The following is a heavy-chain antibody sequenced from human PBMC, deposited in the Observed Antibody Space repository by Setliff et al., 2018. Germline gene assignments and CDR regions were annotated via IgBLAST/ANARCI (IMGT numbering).Heavy chain of an antibody. CDR3: TRSRGPRVVPAADFDF. V-gene: IGHV1-18*01. J-gene: IGHJ4*02. CDR1: GGTFSSYG. D-gene: IGHD2-2*01. CDR2: ISPYSGES. Sequence: ASVKVSCKASGGTFSSYGISWVRQAPGQGLEWMGWISPYSGESNYAQKFQDRLTVTADTSTKTTYMELRSLTSDDTAVYFCTRSRGPRVVPAADFDFWGQGTLVTVSS.